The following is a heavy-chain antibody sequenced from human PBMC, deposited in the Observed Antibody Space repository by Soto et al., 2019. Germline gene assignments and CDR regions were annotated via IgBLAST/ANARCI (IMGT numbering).Heavy chain of an antibody. J-gene: IGHJ6*02. CDR2: IKQDGSEK. Sequence: ESGGGLVQPGGSLRLSCAASGFTLSSYWMNWVRQAPGKGLEWVANIKQDGSEKYYVDSVKGRFIISRDNAKNSLYLQMNSLRAEDTAVYYCARDADASGWYHYGMDVWGQGTMVTVSS. V-gene: IGHV3-7*01. CDR3: ARDADASGWYHYGMDV. CDR1: GFTLSSYW. D-gene: IGHD6-19*01.